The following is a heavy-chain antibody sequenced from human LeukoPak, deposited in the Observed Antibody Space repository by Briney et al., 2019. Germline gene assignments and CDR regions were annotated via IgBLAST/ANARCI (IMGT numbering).Heavy chain of an antibody. Sequence: ASVKVSCTASGYTFTSYGISWVRQAPGQGLEWMGWISAYNGNRNYAQKLQGRVTMTTDTSTSTAYMELRSLRSDDTAVYYCARDPRDYTKSHTGRYPYYYMDVWGKGTTVTVSS. J-gene: IGHJ6*03. CDR3: ARDPRDYTKSHTGRYPYYYMDV. V-gene: IGHV1-18*01. D-gene: IGHD2-2*02. CDR2: ISAYNGNR. CDR1: GYTFTSYG.